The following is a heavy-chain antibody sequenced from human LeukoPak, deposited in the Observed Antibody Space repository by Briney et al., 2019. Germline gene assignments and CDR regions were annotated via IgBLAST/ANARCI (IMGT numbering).Heavy chain of an antibody. Sequence: SETLFLTCTVSGGSISGYYWNWIRQPPGKGLEWLGYIYYSGSTNYNPSLKSRVTISADTSENQLSLKLSAVTAADTAVYYCARDLGGSYYDSSGSLTDIWGQGTMVSVSS. V-gene: IGHV4-59*01. CDR2: IYYSGST. D-gene: IGHD3-22*01. J-gene: IGHJ3*02. CDR1: GGSISGYY. CDR3: ARDLGGSYYDSSGSLTDI.